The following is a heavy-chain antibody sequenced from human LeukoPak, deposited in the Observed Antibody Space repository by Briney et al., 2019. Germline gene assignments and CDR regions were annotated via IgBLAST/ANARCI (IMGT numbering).Heavy chain of an antibody. CDR2: ISAYNGST. D-gene: IGHD2-2*01. CDR3: ARDKCSSTSCYQGYNWFDP. V-gene: IGHV1-18*01. J-gene: IGHJ5*02. CDR1: GYTFTSYG. Sequence: ASVKVSCKASGYTFTSYGISWVRQAPGQGLEWMGWISAYNGSTNYAQKLQGRVTMTTDTSTSTAYMELRSLRSDDTAVYYCARDKCSSTSCYQGYNWFDPWGQGTLVTVSS.